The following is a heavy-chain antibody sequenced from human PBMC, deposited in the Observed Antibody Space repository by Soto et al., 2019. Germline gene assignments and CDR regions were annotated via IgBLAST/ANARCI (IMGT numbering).Heavy chain of an antibody. Sequence: QVQLQESGPGLLKPSETLSLTCTVSGGSISNYYWSWVRQYPGRGLEWIGYVFYTGTTHYNPSLKRRVTISLDTSKNQFSLILSSVTAADTAVYYCATEGFRGGLDFWGQGTLVTVSS. CDR2: VFYTGTT. CDR1: GGSISNYY. V-gene: IGHV4-59*01. J-gene: IGHJ4*02. CDR3: ATEGFRGGLDF.